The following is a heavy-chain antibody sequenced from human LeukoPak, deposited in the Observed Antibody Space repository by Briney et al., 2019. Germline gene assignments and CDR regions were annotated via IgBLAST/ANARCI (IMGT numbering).Heavy chain of an antibody. CDR3: ATDLTGTTYDY. Sequence: PGGSLRLSCAASGFIFSDYYLTWIRQAPEKGLEWVGYISSSGSTIYYGDSVKGRFAISRDNAKNSLYLQMDSLRAEDTAVYYCATDLTGTTYDYWGQGSLVTVSS. V-gene: IGHV3-11*04. CDR2: ISSSGSTI. D-gene: IGHD1-7*01. J-gene: IGHJ4*02. CDR1: GFIFSDYY.